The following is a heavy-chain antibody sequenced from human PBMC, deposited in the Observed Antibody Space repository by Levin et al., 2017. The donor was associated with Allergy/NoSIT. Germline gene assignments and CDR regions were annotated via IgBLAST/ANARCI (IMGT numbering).Heavy chain of an antibody. J-gene: IGHJ3*02. CDR1: GYTFTGYY. V-gene: IGHV1-2*06. CDR2: INPNSGGT. CDR3: AQSPAHSSGWFLGDAFDI. Sequence: ASVKVSCKASGYTFTGYYMHWVRQAPGQGLEWMGRINPNSGGTNYAQKFQGRVTMTRDTSISTAYMELSRLRSDDTAVYYCAQSPAHSSGWFLGDAFDIWGQGTMVTVSS. D-gene: IGHD6-19*01.